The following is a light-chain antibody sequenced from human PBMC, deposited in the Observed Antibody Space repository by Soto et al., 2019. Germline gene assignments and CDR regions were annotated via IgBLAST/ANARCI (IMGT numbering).Light chain of an antibody. CDR3: QQYYSTPLT. CDR1: QSVLYSSNNKNY. Sequence: DIWMTQSQDSLAVSLGERATINCKSSQSVLYSSNNKNYLAWYQQKPGQPPKLLIYWASTRESGVPDRFSGSGSGTDFTLTISSLQAEDVAVYYCQQYYSTPLTFGGGTKVDIK. CDR2: WAS. V-gene: IGKV4-1*01. J-gene: IGKJ4*01.